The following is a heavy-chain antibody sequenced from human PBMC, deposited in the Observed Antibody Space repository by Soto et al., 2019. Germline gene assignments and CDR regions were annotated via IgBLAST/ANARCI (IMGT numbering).Heavy chain of an antibody. CDR2: IGTAGDT. V-gene: IGHV3-13*01. J-gene: IGHJ4*02. D-gene: IGHD2-15*01. CDR3: ARGRLISLYYFDY. CDR1: GFTFSNYD. Sequence: GGSLRLSCAASGFTFSNYDMHCVRQVTGKGLEWVSTIGTAGDTYYPGSVKGRFTISRGNAKNSLYLQMNSLRAEDTAVYYCARGRLISLYYFDYWGQGTLVTVSS.